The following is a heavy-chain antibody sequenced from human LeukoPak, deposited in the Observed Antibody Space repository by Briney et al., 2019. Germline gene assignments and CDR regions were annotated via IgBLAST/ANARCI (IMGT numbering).Heavy chain of an antibody. V-gene: IGHV1-58*02. CDR1: GFTFTSST. CDR2: IVVGSGNT. J-gene: IGHJ4*02. CDR3: AGTPWFGELTLDY. Sequence: RASVKVSCKASGFTFTSSTIQRVRQARGQRLERIGWIVVGSGNTNYAQKFQERVIITRDMSTTTVYMELSSLGSEDTAVYYCAGTPWFGELTLDYWGQGTLVTVSS. D-gene: IGHD3-10*01.